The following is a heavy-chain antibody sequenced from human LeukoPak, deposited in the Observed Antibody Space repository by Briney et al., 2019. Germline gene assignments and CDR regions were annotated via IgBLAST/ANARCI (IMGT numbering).Heavy chain of an antibody. D-gene: IGHD1-26*01. CDR3: ARDLGSRSGSYIDI. Sequence: GGSLRLSCAASGFTFSSYWMSWVRQAPGKGLEWVANIKQDGSEKYYVDSVKGRFTISRDNAKNSLYLQMNSLRAEDTAVYYCARDLGSRSGSYIDIWGQGTMVTVSS. V-gene: IGHV3-7*01. CDR2: IKQDGSEK. CDR1: GFTFSSYW. J-gene: IGHJ3*02.